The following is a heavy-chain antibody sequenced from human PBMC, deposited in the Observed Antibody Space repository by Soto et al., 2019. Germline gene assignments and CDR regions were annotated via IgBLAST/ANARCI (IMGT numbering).Heavy chain of an antibody. CDR1: GDSISNSRFY. CDR3: ARDFFDSSDYTTNWFDP. D-gene: IGHD3-22*01. CDR2: IYHTGNA. V-gene: IGHV4-39*01. Sequence: PSETLSLTCSVSGDSISNSRFYWAWIRQHPGEGLEWIGSIYHTGNAYYNPSLKSRVTISVDTSKNQFSLKLTSVTAADAALYYCARDFFDSSDYTTNWFDPWGQGTLVTVSS. J-gene: IGHJ5*02.